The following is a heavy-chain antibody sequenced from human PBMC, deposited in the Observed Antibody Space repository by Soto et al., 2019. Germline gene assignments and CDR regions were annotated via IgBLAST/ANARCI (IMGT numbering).Heavy chain of an antibody. V-gene: IGHV2-26*04. CDR3: ASTYSTSWYWFDP. CDR1: GFSLSNAGLG. Sequence: QVTVKESGPVLVKPTETLTLTYTVSGFSLSNAGLGVSWIRQPPGKALEWLGHIFSNDEKSYSTSLKSRLTISKDTSKSQVVLTMTNMDPVDTATYYCASTYSTSWYWFDPWGQGTLVTVSS. CDR2: IFSNDEK. D-gene: IGHD6-13*01. J-gene: IGHJ5*02.